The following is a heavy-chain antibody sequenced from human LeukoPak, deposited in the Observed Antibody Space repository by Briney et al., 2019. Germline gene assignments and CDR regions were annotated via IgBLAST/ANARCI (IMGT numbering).Heavy chain of an antibody. J-gene: IGHJ4*02. CDR1: GYTFTSNY. CDR2: ISPSGGST. Sequence: ASVKVSCKAFGYTFTSNYMHWVRQAPGQGPEWMGVISPSGGSTTYAQKFQGRVTITADESTSTAYMELSSLRSEDTAVYYCATSYYYDSSGYFGQPRPPTTNYFDYWGQGTLVTVSS. D-gene: IGHD3-22*01. V-gene: IGHV1-46*01. CDR3: ATSYYYDSSGYFGQPRPPTTNYFDY.